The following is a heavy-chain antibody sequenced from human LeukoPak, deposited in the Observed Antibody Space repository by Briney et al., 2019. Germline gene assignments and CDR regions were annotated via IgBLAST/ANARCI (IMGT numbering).Heavy chain of an antibody. J-gene: IGHJ3*02. CDR1: GYSFTSYW. V-gene: IGHV5-51*01. D-gene: IGHD3-10*01. CDR2: IYPGDSDT. Sequence: GESLQISCKGSGYSFTSYWIGWVRQMPGKGLEWMGIIYPGDSDTRYSPSFQGQVTISADKSISTDYLQWSSLKASDTAMYYCARLIPYYGSAHDAFDIWGQGTMVTVSS. CDR3: ARLIPYYGSAHDAFDI.